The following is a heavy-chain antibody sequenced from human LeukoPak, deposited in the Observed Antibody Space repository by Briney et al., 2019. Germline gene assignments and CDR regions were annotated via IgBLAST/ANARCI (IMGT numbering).Heavy chain of an antibody. CDR3: ARLPLPHSSGWYRPDGY. Sequence: SQTLSLTCTVSGGSISSGGYYWSWIRQRPGKGLEWIGYIYYSGSTNYNPSLKSRVTISVDTSKNQFSLKLSSVTAADTAVYYCARLPLPHSSGWYRPDGYWGQGTLVTVSS. V-gene: IGHV4-61*08. CDR1: GGSISSGGYY. D-gene: IGHD6-19*01. J-gene: IGHJ4*02. CDR2: IYYSGST.